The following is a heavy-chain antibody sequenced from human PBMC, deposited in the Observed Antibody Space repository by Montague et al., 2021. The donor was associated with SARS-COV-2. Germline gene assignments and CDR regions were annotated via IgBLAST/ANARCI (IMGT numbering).Heavy chain of an antibody. CDR2: TYYRSKWYN. CDR1: GDSVSSNSAA. CDR3: ARGADRYYFYGMDV. V-gene: IGHV6-1*01. D-gene: IGHD6-19*01. Sequence: CAISGDSVSSNSAAWNWIRQSPSIGLERLGRTYYRSKWYNEYAVSVNSRITINPDTSKSQFSLQVNSVTPEDTAVCYCARGADRYYFYGMDVWGQGTTVTVSS. J-gene: IGHJ6*02.